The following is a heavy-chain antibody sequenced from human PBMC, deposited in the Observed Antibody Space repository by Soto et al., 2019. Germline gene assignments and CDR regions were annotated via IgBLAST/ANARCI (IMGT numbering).Heavy chain of an antibody. D-gene: IGHD1-1*01. CDR3: ARVWNNNLDY. J-gene: IGHJ4*02. CDR1: GASISTGGYS. Sequence: AWETLSLTCTVSGASISTGGYSWTWIRQPPGKGLEWIGYIYHTGSTYYNPSLKSRLTISLDRSKNQFSLKLSSVTAADTAVYYCARVWNNNLDYWGQGTLVTVSS. V-gene: IGHV4-30-2*01. CDR2: IYHTGST.